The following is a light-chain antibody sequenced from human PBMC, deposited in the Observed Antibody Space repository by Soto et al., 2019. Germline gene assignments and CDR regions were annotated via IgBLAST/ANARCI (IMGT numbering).Light chain of an antibody. Sequence: TQSPSTLSASVGDRVTITCRASQSVTNSFFAWYQQKPGQAPRLLIYGVSSRATGIPDRFSGSGSGTDFTLTISRLEPEDFVVYYCQQYSTLPHTFGQGTKLEVK. V-gene: IGKV3-20*01. CDR2: GVS. CDR3: QQYSTLPHT. CDR1: QSVTNSF. J-gene: IGKJ2*01.